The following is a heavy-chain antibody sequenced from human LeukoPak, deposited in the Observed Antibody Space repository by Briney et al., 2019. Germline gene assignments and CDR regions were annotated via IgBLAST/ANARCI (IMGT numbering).Heavy chain of an antibody. CDR1: GGSISSGGYY. Sequence: SQTLSLTCTVSGGSISSGGYYWSWIRQHPGKGLEWIGYIYYSGSTYYNPSLKSRVTISVDTSKNQFSLKLSSVTAADTAVYYCAGGYSSGWSWDYWGQGTLVTVSS. D-gene: IGHD6-19*01. J-gene: IGHJ4*02. V-gene: IGHV4-31*03. CDR2: IYYSGST. CDR3: AGGYSSGWSWDY.